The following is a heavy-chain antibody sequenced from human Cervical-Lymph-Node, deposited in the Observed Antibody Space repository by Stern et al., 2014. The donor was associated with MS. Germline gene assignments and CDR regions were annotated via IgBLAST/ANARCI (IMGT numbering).Heavy chain of an antibody. Sequence: QVQLVQSGAEVKKPGASVKVSCKASGYTFTSYDINWVRQATGQGLEWMGWMNPNSGNTGYAQKFQGRGTMTRNTSISTAYMELSSLRSEDTAVYYCARPNYYDSSGYWFPFDYWGQGTLVTVSS. CDR1: GYTFTSYD. CDR3: ARPNYYDSSGYWFPFDY. V-gene: IGHV1-8*01. CDR2: MNPNSGNT. J-gene: IGHJ4*02. D-gene: IGHD3-22*01.